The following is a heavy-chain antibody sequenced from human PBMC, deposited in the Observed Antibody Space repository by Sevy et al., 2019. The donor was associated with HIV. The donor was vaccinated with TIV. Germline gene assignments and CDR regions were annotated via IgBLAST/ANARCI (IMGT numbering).Heavy chain of an antibody. D-gene: IGHD3-10*01. CDR3: TRGMWLGELFSY. J-gene: IGHJ4*02. CDR2: IRSKAYGGTT. CDR1: GFTFGDYA. V-gene: IGHV3-49*03. Sequence: GGSLRLSCTASGFTFGDYAMSWFRQAPGKGLEWVGFIRSKAYGGTTEYAAFVKGRFTNSRDDSKSIAYLQMNSLKTEGTAVYYFTRGMWLGELFSYWGQGTLITVSS.